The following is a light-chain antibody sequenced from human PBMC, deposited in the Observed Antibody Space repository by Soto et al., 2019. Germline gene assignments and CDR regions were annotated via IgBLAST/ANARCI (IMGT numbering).Light chain of an antibody. V-gene: IGLV2-8*01. Sequence: QSVLTQPASVSGSPGQSISISCTGTSSDVGVYNYVSWYQQHPGKAPKLMIYEVNKRPSGVPDRFSGSKSGNTASLTVSGIQAEDEADYYCSSYAATSNVFGTGTKVPV. CDR3: SSYAATSNV. CDR1: SSDVGVYNY. CDR2: EVN. J-gene: IGLJ1*01.